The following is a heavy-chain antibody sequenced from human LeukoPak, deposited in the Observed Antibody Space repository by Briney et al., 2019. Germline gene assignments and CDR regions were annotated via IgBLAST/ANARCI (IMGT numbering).Heavy chain of an antibody. CDR2: INSDGSST. V-gene: IGHV3-74*01. CDR3: AREGRGYSYAFEY. Sequence: GGSLRLSCAASGFTFSNYWMHWVRQAPGKGLVWVSRINSDGSSTTYADSVKGRFTISRDNGQNTLYLQMNSLRAEDTAVYYCAREGRGYSYAFEYWGQGALVTVSS. J-gene: IGHJ4*02. CDR1: GFTFSNYW. D-gene: IGHD5-18*01.